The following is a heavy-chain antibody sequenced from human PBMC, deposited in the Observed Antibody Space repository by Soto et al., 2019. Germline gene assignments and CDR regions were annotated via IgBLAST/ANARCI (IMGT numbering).Heavy chain of an antibody. D-gene: IGHD4-17*01. CDR1: GFSFSRYT. V-gene: IGHV5-51*01. CDR3: TLSYGDSYYYYYGMDV. J-gene: IGHJ6*02. CDR2: IHPGDSDT. Sequence: PGESLTISCVGSGFSFSRYTVGWVRQVPGKGLEWMGVIHPGDSDTRYSPSFQGQVTISADKSISTAYLQWSSLKASDTAMYYCTLSYGDSYYYYYGMDVWGQGTTVTVSS.